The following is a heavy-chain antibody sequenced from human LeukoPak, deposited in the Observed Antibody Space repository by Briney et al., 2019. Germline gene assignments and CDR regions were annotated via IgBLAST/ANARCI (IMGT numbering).Heavy chain of an antibody. CDR2: INGDGSST. D-gene: IGHD6-19*01. CDR3: AIIGRVTVAGGDF. V-gene: IGHV3-74*01. J-gene: IGHJ4*02. Sequence: GGSLRLSCAASGFPYSAYCMQWVRQAPGKGLVWVSRINGDGSSTTYADSVQGRFTIFRDDAKNTVYLQMNSVRAEDTAVYYCAIIGRVTVAGGDFWRQGTLVTVSS. CDR1: GFPYSAYC.